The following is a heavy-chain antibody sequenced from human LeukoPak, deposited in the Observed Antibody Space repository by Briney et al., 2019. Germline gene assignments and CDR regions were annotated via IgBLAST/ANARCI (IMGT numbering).Heavy chain of an antibody. D-gene: IGHD1-26*01. CDR3: ARIIVRAKRFGC. V-gene: IGHV1-18*01. CDR1: GYTFTSYG. CDR2: ISAYNGNT. Sequence: ASVKVSCKASGYTFTSYGISWVRQAPGQGLEWMGWISAYNGNTNYAQKLQDRVTMTTDTSTSTAYMELRSLRSDDTAVYYCARIIVRAKRFGCLGQGTLVTVSS. J-gene: IGHJ4*02.